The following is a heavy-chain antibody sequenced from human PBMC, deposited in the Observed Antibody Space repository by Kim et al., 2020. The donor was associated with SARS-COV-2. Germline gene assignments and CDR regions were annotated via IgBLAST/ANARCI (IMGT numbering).Heavy chain of an antibody. CDR1: GFTFSSYG. V-gene: IGHV3-33*06. Sequence: GGSLRLSCAASGFTFSSYGMHWVRQAPGKGLEWVAVIWYDGSNKYYADSVKGRFTISRDNSKNTLYLQMNSLRAEDTAVYYCAKEMEHYYDSSGYPLDYWGQGTLVTVSS. CDR2: IWYDGSNK. D-gene: IGHD3-22*01. CDR3: AKEMEHYYDSSGYPLDY. J-gene: IGHJ4*02.